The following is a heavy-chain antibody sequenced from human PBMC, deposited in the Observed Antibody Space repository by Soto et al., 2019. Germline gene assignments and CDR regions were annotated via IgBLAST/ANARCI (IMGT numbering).Heavy chain of an antibody. CDR2: VYYSGST. CDR1: GGSISSFY. CDR3: ARNDCWSSLDP. J-gene: IGHJ5*02. D-gene: IGHD3-3*01. V-gene: IGHV4-59*01. Sequence: QVQLRESGPGLVKPSETLSLTCTISGGSISSFYWSWIRQPPGQGLEWIGYVYYSGSTNYNPSLKSRVTISLHTYKNQCSLRLNSVTAADTAVYYCARNDCWSSLDPWGQGTLVTVSS.